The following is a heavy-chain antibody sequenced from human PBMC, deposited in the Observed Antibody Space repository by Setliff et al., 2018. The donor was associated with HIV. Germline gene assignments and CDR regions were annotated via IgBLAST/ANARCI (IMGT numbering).Heavy chain of an antibody. CDR2: IYGDGRT. D-gene: IGHD2-21*01. V-gene: IGHV3-53*01. Sequence: PGGSLRLSCAASGFTVSYNYMTWVRQAPGKGLEWVSTIYGDGRTFYADSFQGRFTISRDNSNNILFLQMNSLLAEDTAIYYCAKGVKFLDPWGPGTLVTVSS. CDR1: GFTVSYNY. CDR3: AKGVKFLDP. J-gene: IGHJ5*02.